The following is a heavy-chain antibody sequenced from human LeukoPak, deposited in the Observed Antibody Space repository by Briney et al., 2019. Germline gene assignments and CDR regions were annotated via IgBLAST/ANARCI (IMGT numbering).Heavy chain of an antibody. V-gene: IGHV3-64D*06. CDR2: ISSNGDST. D-gene: IGHD2-2*01. CDR1: GFIFSSYP. J-gene: IGHJ4*02. CDR3: VKGIVTPAATHEY. Sequence: HPGGSLRLSCSASGFIFSSYPMHWVRQAPGKGLEYVSAISSNGDSTYYADSVKGRFTISRDNSKNTLFLQLSSLRAEDTAVYYCVKGIVTPAATHEYWGQGTLVTVSS.